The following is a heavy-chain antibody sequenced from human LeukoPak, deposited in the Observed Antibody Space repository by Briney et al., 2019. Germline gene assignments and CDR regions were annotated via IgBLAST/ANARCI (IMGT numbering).Heavy chain of an antibody. CDR3: ARDPTVSNFHDAFDI. V-gene: IGHV3-7*05. CDR2: IKKDGSQK. D-gene: IGHD4-17*01. J-gene: IGHJ3*02. Sequence: GGSLRLSCVASGFTFSSYWMSWVRQAPGKGLEWVATIKKDGSQKEYVDSMKGRLTISRDNAKNSLYLQMNSLRAEDTAMYYCARDPTVSNFHDAFDIWGQGTMVTVSS. CDR1: GFTFSSYW.